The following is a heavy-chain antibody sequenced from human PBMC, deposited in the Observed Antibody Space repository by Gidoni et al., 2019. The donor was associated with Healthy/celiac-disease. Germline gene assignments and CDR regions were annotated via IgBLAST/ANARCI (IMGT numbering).Heavy chain of an antibody. CDR2: ISPYNGNT. V-gene: IGHV1-18*01. J-gene: IGHJ4*02. CDR1: GYTFTSYG. CDR3: ARAQEGEYSSGWYYFDY. D-gene: IGHD6-19*01. Sequence: QVQLVQSGAEVKKPGASVKVSCKASGYTFTSYGISWVRQAPGQGLEWMGWISPYNGNTNYAQKLQGRVTITTDTSTSTAYMELRSLRSDDTAVYYCARAQEGEYSSGWYYFDYWGQGTLVTVSS.